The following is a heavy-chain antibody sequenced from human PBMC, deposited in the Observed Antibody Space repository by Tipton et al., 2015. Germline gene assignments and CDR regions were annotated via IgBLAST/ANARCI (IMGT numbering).Heavy chain of an antibody. CDR3: ARARGRHGGLFDS. J-gene: IGHJ4*02. D-gene: IGHD4-23*01. Sequence: LRLSCTVSGGSVTSGSYYWSWIRQPPGKGLEWIGYISYTDGAHYNPALKSRVTISVDTSKTQFSLEMRSVTATDTAVYYCARARGRHGGLFDSWGQGILVTVSS. CDR2: ISYTDGA. V-gene: IGHV4-61*01. CDR1: GGSVTSGSYY.